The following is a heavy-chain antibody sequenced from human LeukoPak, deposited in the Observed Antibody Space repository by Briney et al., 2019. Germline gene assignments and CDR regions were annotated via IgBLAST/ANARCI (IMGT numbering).Heavy chain of an antibody. Sequence: SETLSLTCAVYGGSFSGYYWSWIRQPPGKGLEWIGEINHSGSTNYNPSLKSRVTISVDTSKNQFSLKLSSVTAADMAVYYCARGRVVPTVTKGYYYYGMDVWGQGTTVTVSS. CDR3: ARGRVVPTVTKGYYYYGMDV. V-gene: IGHV4-34*01. CDR2: INHSGST. CDR1: GGSFSGYY. J-gene: IGHJ6*02. D-gene: IGHD4-17*01.